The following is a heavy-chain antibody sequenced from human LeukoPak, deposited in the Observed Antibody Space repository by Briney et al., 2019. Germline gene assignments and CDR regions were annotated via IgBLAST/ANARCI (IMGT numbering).Heavy chain of an antibody. CDR2: IYYSGST. V-gene: IGHV4-39*01. J-gene: IGHJ4*02. CDR3: ARLRDSSGYYPPYFDY. CDR1: GGSISSSSYY. Sequence: PSETLSLTCTVSGGSISSSSYYWGWIRQPPGKGLEWIGSIYYSGSTHYNPSLKSRVTISVDTSKNQFSLKLSSVTAADTAVYYCARLRDSSGYYPPYFDYWGQGTLVTVSS. D-gene: IGHD3-22*01.